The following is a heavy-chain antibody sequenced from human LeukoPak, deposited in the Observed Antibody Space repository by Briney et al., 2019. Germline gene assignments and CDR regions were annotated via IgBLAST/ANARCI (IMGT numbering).Heavy chain of an antibody. CDR1: GYTFTGYY. V-gene: IGHV1-2*04. CDR3: ARVARSIAAAGTLYFQH. Sequence: GASVKVSCKASGYTFTGYYMHWVRQAPGQGLEWMGWINPNSGGTNYAQKFQGWVTMTRDTSISTAYMELSSLRSEDTAVYYCARVARSIAAAGTLYFQHWGQGTLVTVSS. D-gene: IGHD6-13*01. J-gene: IGHJ1*01. CDR2: INPNSGGT.